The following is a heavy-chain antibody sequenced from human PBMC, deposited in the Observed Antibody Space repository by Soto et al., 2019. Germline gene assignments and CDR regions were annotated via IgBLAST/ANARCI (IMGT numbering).Heavy chain of an antibody. D-gene: IGHD3-16*01. J-gene: IGHJ4*02. V-gene: IGHV3-33*01. CDR3: ARAGGGSSFDY. CDR2: IWYDGSNK. Sequence: LRLSCAASGFTFSSYVMHWVRQAPGKGLEWVAVIWYDGSNKYYADSVKGRFTISRDNSKNTMYLQMNSLRAEDTAVYYCARAGGGSSFDYWGQGTLVTVSS. CDR1: GFTFSSYV.